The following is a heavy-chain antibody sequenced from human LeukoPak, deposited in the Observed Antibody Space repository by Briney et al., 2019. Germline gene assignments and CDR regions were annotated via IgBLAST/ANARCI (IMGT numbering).Heavy chain of an antibody. Sequence: PSETLSLTCTVSGGSISNSHFYWGWIRQPPGTGLEWIGYIYYSGSTYYNPSLKSRVTISVDTSKNQFSLKLSSVTAADTAVYYCARTGDSSGYYPRWGQGTLVTVSS. J-gene: IGHJ4*02. CDR3: ARTGDSSGYYPR. D-gene: IGHD3-22*01. CDR2: IYYSGST. CDR1: GGSISNSHFY. V-gene: IGHV4-31*03.